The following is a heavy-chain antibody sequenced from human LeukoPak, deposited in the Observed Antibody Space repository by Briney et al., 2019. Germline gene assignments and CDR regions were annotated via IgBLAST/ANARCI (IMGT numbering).Heavy chain of an antibody. V-gene: IGHV3-23*01. CDR3: ASFPITMVRGVIDY. Sequence: PGGSLRLSCAASGFTFSSYVMSGVRQAPGKGLEGVSAISGSGGSTYYADSVKGRFTISRDNAKNSLYLQMNSLRAEDTAVYYCASFPITMVRGVIDYWGQGTLVTVSS. CDR2: ISGSGGST. D-gene: IGHD3-10*01. CDR1: GFTFSSYV. J-gene: IGHJ4*02.